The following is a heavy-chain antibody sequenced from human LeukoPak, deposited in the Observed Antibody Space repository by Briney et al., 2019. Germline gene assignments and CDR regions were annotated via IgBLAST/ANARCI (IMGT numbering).Heavy chain of an antibody. V-gene: IGHV3-11*01. CDR3: AREVVVAATGDY. Sequence: GGSLRLSCAAPGFTFSDYYMSWIRQAPGKGLEWVSYISSSGSTIYYADSVKGRFTISRGNAKNSLYLQMNSLRAEDTAVYYCAREVVVAATGDYWGQGTLVTVSS. J-gene: IGHJ4*02. CDR1: GFTFSDYY. D-gene: IGHD2-15*01. CDR2: ISSSGSTI.